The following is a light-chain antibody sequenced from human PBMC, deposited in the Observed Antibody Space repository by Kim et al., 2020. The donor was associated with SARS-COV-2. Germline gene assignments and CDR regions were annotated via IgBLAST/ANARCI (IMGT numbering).Light chain of an antibody. Sequence: SVSPGETATLSSRASHGVSSNLAWYQQKPGPAPRLLIFGASIRATGIPTRLSGSGSETEFTLTISSLQSEDFAVYYCHQYNNWPHTFGQGTKLEI. V-gene: IGKV3-15*01. CDR3: HQYNNWPHT. J-gene: IGKJ2*01. CDR2: GAS. CDR1: HGVSSN.